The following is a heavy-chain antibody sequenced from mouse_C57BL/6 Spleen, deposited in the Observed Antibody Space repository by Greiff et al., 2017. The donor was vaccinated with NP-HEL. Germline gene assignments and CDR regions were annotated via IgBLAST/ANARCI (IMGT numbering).Heavy chain of an antibody. CDR1: GYSITSGYY. V-gene: IGHV3-6*01. Sequence: ESGPGLVKPSQSLSLTCSVTGYSITSGYYWNWIRQFPGNKLEWMGYISYDGSNNYNPSLKNRISITRDTSKNQFFLKLNSVTTEDTATYYCAREDPLTAFFAYWGQGTLVTVSA. CDR3: AREDPLTAFFAY. CDR2: ISYDGSN. J-gene: IGHJ3*01.